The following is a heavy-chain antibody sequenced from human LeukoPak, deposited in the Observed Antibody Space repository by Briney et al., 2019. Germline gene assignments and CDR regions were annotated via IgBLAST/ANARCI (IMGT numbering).Heavy chain of an antibody. CDR2: MNPNSGNT. CDR1: GYTFTSYD. Sequence: ASVKVSCKASGYTFTSYDINWVRQATGQGLEWMGWMNPNSGNTGYAQKFQGRVTMTRDTSISTAYMELSSLRSEDTAVYYCARGLARTSMVTRGGVRFDYWGQGTLVTVSS. V-gene: IGHV1-8*01. D-gene: IGHD5-18*01. J-gene: IGHJ4*02. CDR3: ARGLARTSMVTRGGVRFDY.